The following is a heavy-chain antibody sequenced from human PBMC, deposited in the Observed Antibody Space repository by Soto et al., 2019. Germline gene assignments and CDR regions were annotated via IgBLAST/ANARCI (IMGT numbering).Heavy chain of an antibody. CDR1: GFTFSSHA. Sequence: EVQLFESGGGLVQPGGSLRLSCAASGFTFSSHAMSWVRQTPGKGLEWVSAITNSGGSTYYADSVKGRFTISRDNSKNTLYLQMNSLRAEDTAVSYCAKRGIASGDPIDYWGQGTLVTVSS. V-gene: IGHV3-23*01. J-gene: IGHJ4*02. CDR3: AKRGIASGDPIDY. D-gene: IGHD6-13*01. CDR2: ITNSGGST.